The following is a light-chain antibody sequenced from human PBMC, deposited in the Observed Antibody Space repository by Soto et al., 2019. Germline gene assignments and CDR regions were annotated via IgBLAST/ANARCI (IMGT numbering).Light chain of an antibody. CDR2: WAS. CDR1: QSVLYSSNNKNY. V-gene: IGKV4-1*01. Sequence: DIVMTQSPDSLAVSLGERATINCKSSQSVLYSSNNKNYLAWYQQKPGQPPKLLIYWASTRESGXXXXXSGXXXXXXXXXXXXXXQAEDVAVYYCQQYYSTPCTFGQGTKLEXX. J-gene: IGKJ2*02. CDR3: QQYYSTPCT.